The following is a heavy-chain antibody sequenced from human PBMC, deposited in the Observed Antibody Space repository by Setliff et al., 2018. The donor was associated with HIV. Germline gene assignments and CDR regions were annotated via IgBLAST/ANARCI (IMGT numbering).Heavy chain of an antibody. CDR1: GYTFTIYD. CDR3: AKETREYYGSASYARLDN. Sequence: ASVKVSCKASGYTFTIYDINWVRQATGQGLEWMGWMNPNSGNTGYAQKFQGRVTMTRNTSISTAYMELSSLRSEDTAVFYCAKETREYYGSASYARLDNWGQGTLVTVSS. J-gene: IGHJ4*02. V-gene: IGHV1-8*02. D-gene: IGHD3-10*01. CDR2: MNPNSGNT.